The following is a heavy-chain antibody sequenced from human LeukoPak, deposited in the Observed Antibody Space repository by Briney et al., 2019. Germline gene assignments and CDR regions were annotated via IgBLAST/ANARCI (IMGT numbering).Heavy chain of an antibody. V-gene: IGHV4-4*07. CDR1: GGSISSYY. J-gene: IGHJ4*02. CDR3: AATYYDYVWGSYRYTIDY. Sequence: SETLSLTCTVSGGSISSYYWSWIRQPAGKGLEWIGRIYTSGSTNYNPSLESRVTMSVDTSKNQFSLKLSSVTAADTAVYYCAATYYDYVWGSYRYTIDYWGQGTLVTVSS. D-gene: IGHD3-16*02. CDR2: IYTSGST.